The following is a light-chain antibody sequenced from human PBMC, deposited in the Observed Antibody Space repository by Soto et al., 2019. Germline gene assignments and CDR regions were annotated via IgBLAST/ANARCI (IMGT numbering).Light chain of an antibody. V-gene: IGLV1-47*01. CDR1: SSNS. J-gene: IGLJ1*01. CDR3: ATWDDSLNGFYV. CDR2: RNN. Sequence: QSVLTQPPSASGTPGQRVTISCSGTSSNSVRWYQRFPGSAPKLLIYRNNQRPSGVPDRFSGSKSGTSASLAISGLRSDDEADYFCATWDDSLNGFYVFGTGTKLTVL.